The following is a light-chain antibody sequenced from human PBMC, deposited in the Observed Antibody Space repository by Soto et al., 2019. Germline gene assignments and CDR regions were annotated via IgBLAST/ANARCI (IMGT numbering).Light chain of an antibody. CDR3: QQLNSYPLT. J-gene: IGKJ4*01. CDR1: QDISDY. Sequence: DIQLTQSPSFLSASVVDRVTITFRASQDISDYLAWYQQRPGKAPKLLIYAASTLQSGVPSRFSGSGSGTEFTLTISSLQPEDFETYSCQQLNSYPLTLGGGTKVDIK. V-gene: IGKV1-9*01. CDR2: AAS.